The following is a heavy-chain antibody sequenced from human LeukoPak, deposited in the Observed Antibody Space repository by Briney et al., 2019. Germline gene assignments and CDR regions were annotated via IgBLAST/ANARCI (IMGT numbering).Heavy chain of an antibody. Sequence: ASVKVSCKASGYTFIGYFIHWVRQAPGQGLEWMGWINPNIGGTKYAQKFQGRVTMTRDTSISTAYMELSRLKSDDTAVYYCARATDGVNPLNWFDPWGQGTLVTVSS. CDR2: INPNIGGT. V-gene: IGHV1-2*02. D-gene: IGHD4-17*01. CDR1: GYTFIGYF. J-gene: IGHJ5*02. CDR3: ARATDGVNPLNWFDP.